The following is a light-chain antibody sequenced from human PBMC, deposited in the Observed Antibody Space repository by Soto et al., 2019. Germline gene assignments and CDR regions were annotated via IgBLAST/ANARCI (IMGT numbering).Light chain of an antibody. CDR2: AAS. Sequence: DIQMTQSPSSVSASVGDRVTSTCRASQDISNWLAWYQQKPGRAPKFLIYAASSLQRGVPSRFSGSGSGTDFTLTISSLQPEDFATYYCQQTNSFPLTFGQGTKLEIK. V-gene: IGKV1-12*01. J-gene: IGKJ2*01. CDR1: QDISNW. CDR3: QQTNSFPLT.